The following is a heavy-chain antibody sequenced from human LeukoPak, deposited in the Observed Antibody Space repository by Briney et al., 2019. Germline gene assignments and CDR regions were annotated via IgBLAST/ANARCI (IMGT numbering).Heavy chain of an antibody. CDR2: INHSGST. V-gene: IGHV4-34*01. CDR1: GGSFSGYY. CDR3: ARPTGSGSYYSYNWFDP. D-gene: IGHD3-10*01. Sequence: SSETLSLTCTVYGGSFSGYYWSWIRQPPGQGLEWVGEINHSGSTNYNPSLKSRVTISVDTSKNQFSLKLSSVTAADTAVYYCARPTGSGSYYSYNWFDPWGQGTLVTVSS. J-gene: IGHJ5*02.